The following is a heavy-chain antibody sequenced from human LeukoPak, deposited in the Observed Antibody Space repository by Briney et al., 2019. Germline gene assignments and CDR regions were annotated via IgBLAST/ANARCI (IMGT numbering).Heavy chain of an antibody. V-gene: IGHV3-23*01. D-gene: IGHD4-17*01. Sequence: PGVSLRLSCAAPGLTFSSYAMSWVPQAPGRGVEGVSVFSGSGASGGSTYYADSVKGRFTISRDNSKNTLYLQMNSLRAEDTAVYYCAKALLTTATTTAGDYWGQGTLVTVSS. J-gene: IGHJ4*02. CDR3: AKALLTTATTTAGDY. CDR2: FSGSGASGGST. CDR1: GLTFSSYA.